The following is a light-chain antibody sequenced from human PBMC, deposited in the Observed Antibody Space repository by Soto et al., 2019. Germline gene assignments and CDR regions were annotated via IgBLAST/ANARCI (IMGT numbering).Light chain of an antibody. Sequence: QSVLTQSPSASGSPGQSVTISCTGTSSDVGAYDYVSWYQQHPGKAPKLMIYEVNKRPSGVPARFSGSKSGNTASLTVSGLQAEDEADYYCSSYTVNKTYVFGTGTKLTVL. V-gene: IGLV2-8*01. CDR2: EVN. CDR3: SSYTVNKTYV. CDR1: SSDVGAYDY. J-gene: IGLJ1*01.